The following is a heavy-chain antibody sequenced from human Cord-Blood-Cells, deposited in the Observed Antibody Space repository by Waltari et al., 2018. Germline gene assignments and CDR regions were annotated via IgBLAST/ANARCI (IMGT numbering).Heavy chain of an antibody. J-gene: IGHJ3*02. CDR3: ARQVRYCSSTSCNDAFDI. CDR2: IYYSGST. D-gene: IGHD2-2*01. CDR1: GCSISSYY. Sequence: QVQLQESGPGLVKPSETLYLTCTVSGCSISSYYWSWIRQPPGKGLEWIGYIYYSGSTNYNPSLKSRVTISVDTSKNQFSLKLSSVTAADTAVYYCARQVRYCSSTSCNDAFDIWGQGTMVTVSS. V-gene: IGHV4-59*08.